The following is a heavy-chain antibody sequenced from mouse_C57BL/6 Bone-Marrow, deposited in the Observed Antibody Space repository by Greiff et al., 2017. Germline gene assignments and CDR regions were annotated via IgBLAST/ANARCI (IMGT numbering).Heavy chain of an antibody. J-gene: IGHJ4*01. Sequence: QVQLQQPGAELVKPGASVKLSCKASGYTFTSYWMHWVKQRPGQGLEWIGMIHPNSGSTNYNEKFKSKATLTVDKSSSTAYMQLSRLTSEDSAVYYCARLLRRDYAMDYWGQGTSVTVSS. D-gene: IGHD1-1*01. CDR3: ARLLRRDYAMDY. CDR2: IHPNSGST. V-gene: IGHV1-64*01. CDR1: GYTFTSYW.